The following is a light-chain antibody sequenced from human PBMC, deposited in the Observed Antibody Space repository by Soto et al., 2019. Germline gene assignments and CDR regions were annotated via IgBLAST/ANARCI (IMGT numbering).Light chain of an antibody. CDR3: QQRSNLLT. CDR2: EAS. Sequence: EIVLTQSPGTLSLSPGDRSTLSCRASQRVSTFLAWYQQRPGQAPRLLISEASNRATGIPARFSGSGSGTDFTLTISSLEPEDFAVYYCQQRSNLLTFGGGTKVDI. V-gene: IGKV3-11*01. CDR1: QRVSTF. J-gene: IGKJ4*01.